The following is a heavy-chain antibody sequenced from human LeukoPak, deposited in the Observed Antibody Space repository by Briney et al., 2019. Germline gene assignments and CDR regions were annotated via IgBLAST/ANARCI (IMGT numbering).Heavy chain of an antibody. CDR3: ARDTSGKLDH. CDR2: ISSSSSTI. V-gene: IGHV3-48*01. Sequence: GGSLRLSCAASGFSFSSNHMNWVRQAPGKGLEWISYISSSSSTIYCADSVKGRFTISRDSAKNSLYLQMNSLRTEDTAVYYYARDTSGKLDHWGQGTRVTVSS. J-gene: IGHJ4*02. CDR1: GFSFSSNH.